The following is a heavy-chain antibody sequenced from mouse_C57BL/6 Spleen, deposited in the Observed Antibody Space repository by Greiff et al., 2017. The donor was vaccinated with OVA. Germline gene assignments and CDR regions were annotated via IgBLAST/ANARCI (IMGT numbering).Heavy chain of an antibody. Sequence: VQGVESGPGLVAPSQSLSITCTVSGFSLTSYAISWVRQPPGKGLEWLGVIWTGGGTNYNSALKSRLSISKDNSKSQVFLKMNSLQTDDTARYYCARSITTVVARGYFDVWGTGTTVTVSS. CDR1: GFSLTSYA. J-gene: IGHJ1*03. D-gene: IGHD1-1*01. V-gene: IGHV2-9-1*01. CDR3: ARSITTVVARGYFDV. CDR2: IWTGGGT.